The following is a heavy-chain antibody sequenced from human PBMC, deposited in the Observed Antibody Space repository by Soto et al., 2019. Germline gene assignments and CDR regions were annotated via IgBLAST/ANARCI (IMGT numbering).Heavy chain of an antibody. Sequence: GAPVKVSCKASGGTFSSYAINWVRQAPGQGLEWMGGIIPIFGTANYAQKFQGRVTITADESTSTAYMELSSLRSEDTAVYYCAYYDRTPSPLDSWGQGTPVTVSS. CDR2: IIPIFGTA. D-gene: IGHD3-22*01. CDR1: GGTFSSYA. CDR3: AYYDRTPSPLDS. V-gene: IGHV1-69*13. J-gene: IGHJ4*02.